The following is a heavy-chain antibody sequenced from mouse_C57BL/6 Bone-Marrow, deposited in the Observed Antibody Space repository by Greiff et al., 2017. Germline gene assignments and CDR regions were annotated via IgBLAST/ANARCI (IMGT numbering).Heavy chain of an antibody. J-gene: IGHJ3*01. CDR3: ARFNWNAFAY. D-gene: IGHD4-1*02. Sequence: VQVVESGPELVKPGASVKLSCKASGYTFTSYDINWVKQRPGQGLEWIGGIYPRDGSTKYNEKFKGKATLTVDKSSSTAYMELHSLTSEDSAVYFCARFNWNAFAYWGQGTLVTVSA. CDR2: IYPRDGST. V-gene: IGHV1-85*01. CDR1: GYTFTSYD.